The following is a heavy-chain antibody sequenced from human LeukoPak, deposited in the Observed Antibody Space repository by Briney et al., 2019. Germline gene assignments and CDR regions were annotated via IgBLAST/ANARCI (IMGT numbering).Heavy chain of an antibody. CDR1: GGSISSSSYY. D-gene: IGHD1-26*01. CDR2: IYYSGST. Sequence: PSEALSLTCTVSGGSISSSSYYWGWIRQPPGKGLEWIGSIYYSGSTYYNPSLKSRVTISVDTSKNQFSLKLSSVTAADTAVYYCARQGGGSYLPYAFDIWGQGTMVTVSS. CDR3: ARQGGGSYLPYAFDI. J-gene: IGHJ3*02. V-gene: IGHV4-39*01.